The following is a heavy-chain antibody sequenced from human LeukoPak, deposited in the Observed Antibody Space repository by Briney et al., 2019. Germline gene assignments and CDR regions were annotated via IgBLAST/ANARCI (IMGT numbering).Heavy chain of an antibody. Sequence: PGGSLRLSCAASGFTFSDHYMDWVRQAPDKGLQWVAVISSDGYRTDYPDSVRGRFTISRDNFKNTVDLQMISVTAEDTAMYFCAKGLGTGSVLARPLHYWGQGTLVTVSS. CDR2: ISSDGYRT. V-gene: IGHV3-30*18. CDR1: GFTFSDHY. J-gene: IGHJ4*02. CDR3: AKGLGTGSVLARPLHY. D-gene: IGHD3-10*01.